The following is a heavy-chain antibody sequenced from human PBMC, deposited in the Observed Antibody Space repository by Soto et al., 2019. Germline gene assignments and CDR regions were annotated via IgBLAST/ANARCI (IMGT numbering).Heavy chain of an antibody. CDR1: GFTVSSNY. J-gene: IGHJ3*02. CDR3: AREPSTVTTSAFDI. D-gene: IGHD4-17*01. V-gene: IGHV3-66*01. CDR2: IYSGGST. Sequence: GGSLRLSCAASGFTVSSNYMSWVRQAPGKGLEWVSVIYSGGSTYYADSVKGRFTISRDNSKNTLYLQMNSLRAEDTAVYYCAREPSTVTTSAFDIWGQGTMVTVSS.